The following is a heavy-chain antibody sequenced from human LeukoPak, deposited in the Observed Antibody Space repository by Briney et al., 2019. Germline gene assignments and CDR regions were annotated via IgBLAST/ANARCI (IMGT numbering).Heavy chain of an antibody. Sequence: GASVKVSCKASGYTFTTYGLSWVRQAPGQGLEWMGWISGLNGDTQYAQKLQGRLTMTTDTSTSTAHMELRSLRLDDTAIYYCARGPRPPAKYGMDVWGQGTTVTVSS. V-gene: IGHV1-18*01. CDR2: ISGLNGDT. J-gene: IGHJ6*02. CDR1: GYTFTTYG. CDR3: ARGPRPPAKYGMDV.